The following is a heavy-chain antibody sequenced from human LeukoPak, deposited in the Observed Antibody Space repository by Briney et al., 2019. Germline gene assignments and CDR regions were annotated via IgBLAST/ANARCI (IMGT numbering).Heavy chain of an antibody. CDR2: ISSSSYI. J-gene: IGHJ4*02. V-gene: IGHV3-21*01. D-gene: IGHD1-26*01. Sequence: GGSLRLSCAASGFTFSSYSMNWVRQAPGKGLEWVSSISSSSYIYYADSVKGRFTISRDNAKNSLYLQMNSLRAEDTAVYYCARDLYGGATTDYWGQGTLVTVSS. CDR1: GFTFSSYS. CDR3: ARDLYGGATTDY.